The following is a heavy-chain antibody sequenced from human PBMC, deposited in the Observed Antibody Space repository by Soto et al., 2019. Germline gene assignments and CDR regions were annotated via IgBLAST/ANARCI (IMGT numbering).Heavy chain of an antibody. Sequence: ASVKVSCKASGYTFTGYYMHWVRQAPGQGLEWMGWINPNSGGTNYAQKFQGWVTMTRDTSISTAYMELSRLRSDDTAVYYCARDSGVAVAGPDAFDIWGQGTMVTVSS. J-gene: IGHJ3*02. V-gene: IGHV1-2*04. CDR1: GYTFTGYY. CDR3: ARDSGVAVAGPDAFDI. CDR2: INPNSGGT. D-gene: IGHD6-19*01.